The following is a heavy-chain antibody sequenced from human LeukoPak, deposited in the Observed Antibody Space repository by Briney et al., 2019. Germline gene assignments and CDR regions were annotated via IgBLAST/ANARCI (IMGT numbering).Heavy chain of an antibody. D-gene: IGHD5-24*01. CDR1: GGSISSGSHY. J-gene: IGHJ4*02. CDR3: ARVHDGYNYAFDY. CDR2: IYTSGST. Sequence: SSQTLSLTCTVSGGSISSGSHYWSWIRQPAGKGLEWIGRIYTSGSTDYSPSLKSRVTMSVDTSKNQFSLKLSSVTAADTAVYYCARVHDGYNYAFDYWGQGTLVTVSS. V-gene: IGHV4-61*02.